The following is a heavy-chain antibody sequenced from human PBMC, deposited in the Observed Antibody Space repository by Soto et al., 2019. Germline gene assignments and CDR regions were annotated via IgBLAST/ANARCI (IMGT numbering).Heavy chain of an antibody. CDR3: ARDNTYGSGTQFDY. J-gene: IGHJ4*02. CDR1: GFTFSSYG. CDR2: IWYDGSNK. Sequence: QVQLVESGGGVVQPGRSLRLSCAASGFTFSSYGMHWVRQAPGKGLEWVAVIWYDGSNKYYADSVKGRFTISRDNSKNTLYLRMNSLRAEETAVYYCARDNTYGSGTQFDYWGQGTLVTVSS. V-gene: IGHV3-33*01. D-gene: IGHD3-10*01.